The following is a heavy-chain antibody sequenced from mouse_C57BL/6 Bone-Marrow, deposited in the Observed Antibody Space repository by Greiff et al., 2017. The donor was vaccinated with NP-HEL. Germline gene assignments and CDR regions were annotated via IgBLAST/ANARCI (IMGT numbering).Heavy chain of an antibody. CDR3: AREGFFMDY. J-gene: IGHJ4*01. Sequence: EVHLVESGGGLVKPGGSLKLSCAASGFTFSSYAMSWVRQTPEKRLEWVATISDGGSYTYYPDNVKGRFTISRDNAKNNLYLQMSHLKSEDTAMYYCAREGFFMDYWGQGTSVTVSS. D-gene: IGHD3-2*02. V-gene: IGHV5-4*01. CDR1: GFTFSSYA. CDR2: ISDGGSYT.